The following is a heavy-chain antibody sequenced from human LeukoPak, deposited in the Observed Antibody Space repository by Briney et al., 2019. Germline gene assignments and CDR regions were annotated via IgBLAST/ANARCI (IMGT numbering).Heavy chain of an antibody. CDR2: INTDGSIT. CDR1: GFTFSDYW. J-gene: IGHJ5*02. Sequence: GGSLRLSCAASGFTFSDYWIHWVRQAPGKGLVWVSRINTDGSITNYADSVKGRFSISRDNAKNTLYLQMSSLRAEDTAVYYCAKESGAAVAGRNWFDPWGQGTLVTVSS. D-gene: IGHD6-19*01. CDR3: AKESGAAVAGRNWFDP. V-gene: IGHV3-74*01.